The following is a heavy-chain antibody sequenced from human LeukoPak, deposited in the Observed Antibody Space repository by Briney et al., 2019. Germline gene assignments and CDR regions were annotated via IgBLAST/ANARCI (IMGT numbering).Heavy chain of an antibody. D-gene: IGHD3-10*01. V-gene: IGHV4-59*08. J-gene: IGHJ3*02. CDR3: ARPMVRGVIGALDI. CDR1: GGSISSYY. Sequence: PSETLSLTCTVSGGSISSYYWSWIRQPPGKGLEWIGYIYYSGSTNYNPSLKSRVTISVDTSKNQFSLKLSSVTAADTAVYYCARPMVRGVIGALDIWGQGTMVTVSS. CDR2: IYYSGST.